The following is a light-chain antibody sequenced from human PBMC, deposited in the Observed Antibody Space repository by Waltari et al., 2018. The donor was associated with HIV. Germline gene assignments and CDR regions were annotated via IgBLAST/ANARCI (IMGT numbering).Light chain of an antibody. CDR2: GAS. CDR3: QQYNKWPGT. Sequence: EIVMTQSPATLSVSPGERATLSCRASQSVSSNLAWYQQKPGQAPRPLIYGASTRATVIPARFSGSESGTEFTLTISSLQSEDFAVYYCQQYNKWPGTFGQGTKVEIK. CDR1: QSVSSN. J-gene: IGKJ1*01. V-gene: IGKV3-15*01.